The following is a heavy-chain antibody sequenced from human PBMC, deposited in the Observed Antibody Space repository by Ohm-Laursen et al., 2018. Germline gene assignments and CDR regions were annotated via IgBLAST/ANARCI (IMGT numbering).Heavy chain of an antibody. D-gene: IGHD5-18*01. Sequence: TQTLTLTCTFSGFSLSTSRVCVSWIRQPPGKALEWLARIDWDDDKYYSTSLKTRLTISKDTSKNQVVLTMTNMDPVDTSTYYCAQTLRGYTYAYPYWGQGTLVTVSS. V-gene: IGHV2-70*11. CDR1: GFSLSTSRVC. J-gene: IGHJ4*02. CDR3: AQTLRGYTYAYPY. CDR2: IDWDDDK.